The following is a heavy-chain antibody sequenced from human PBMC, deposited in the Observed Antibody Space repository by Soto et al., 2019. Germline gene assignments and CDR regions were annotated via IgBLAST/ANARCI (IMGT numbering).Heavy chain of an antibody. CDR1: GFTFSNYA. V-gene: IGHV3-30-3*01. D-gene: IGHD5-12*01. CDR3: ARAASGEDGYNFDFDY. Sequence: QVQLVESGGGVVQPGRSLRLSCAASGFTFSNYAIHWVRQAPGKGLEWVAVISYDGSNKYYADSVKGRFTISRDDSKNQLYLQMNSLRAEATAVYYCARAASGEDGYNFDFDYWGQGTLVTGSS. CDR2: ISYDGSNK. J-gene: IGHJ4*02.